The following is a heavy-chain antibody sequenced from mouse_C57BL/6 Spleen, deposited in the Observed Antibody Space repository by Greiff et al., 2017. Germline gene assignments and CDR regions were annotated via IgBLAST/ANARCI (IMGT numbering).Heavy chain of an antibody. Sequence: EVKLQESGPGLVKPSQSLSLTCSVTGYSITSGYYWNWIRQFPGNKLEWMGYISYDGSNNYNPSLKNRISITRDTSKNQFFLKLNSVTTEDTATYYCARGGLLLDYWGQGTTLTVSS. CDR3: ARGGLLLDY. J-gene: IGHJ2*01. CDR2: ISYDGSN. V-gene: IGHV3-6*01. D-gene: IGHD1-1*01. CDR1: GYSITSGYY.